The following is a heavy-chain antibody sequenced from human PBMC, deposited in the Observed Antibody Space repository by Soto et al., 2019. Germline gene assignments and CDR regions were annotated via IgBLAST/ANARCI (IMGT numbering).Heavy chain of an antibody. V-gene: IGHV4-4*07. J-gene: IGHJ5*02. CDR1: CASIIDFC. CDR2: IYATGTT. Sequence: PSETLPVPYPVACASIIDFCGRWILKSAGKGLEWIGRIYATGTTDYNPSLKSRVMMSVDTSKKQFSLKLRSVTAADTAVYYCVRDGTKTLRDWFDPWGQGISVTVSS. CDR3: VRDGTKTLRDWFDP. D-gene: IGHD1-1*01.